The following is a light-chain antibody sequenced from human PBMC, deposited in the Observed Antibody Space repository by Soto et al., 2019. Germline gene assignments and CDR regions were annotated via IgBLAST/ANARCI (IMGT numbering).Light chain of an antibody. Sequence: DIQMTQSPSTLSASVGDRVTITCRASQSINIWLAWYQLKPGKPPKLLIYKASTLKSGVPSRFSGSGSGTEFTLTISSLQPDDFATYYCQRYNSYSTFGQGTRLEIK. CDR3: QRYNSYST. CDR2: KAS. J-gene: IGKJ5*01. V-gene: IGKV1-5*03. CDR1: QSINIW.